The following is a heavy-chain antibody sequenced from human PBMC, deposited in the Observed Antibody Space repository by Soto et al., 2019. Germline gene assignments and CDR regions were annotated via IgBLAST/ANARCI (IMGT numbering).Heavy chain of an antibody. Sequence: ASVKVSCKASGYSVTSYYMHWVRQAPGQGLEWMGIINPNSGSTTYAQKFQGRVTMTRDTSTSTVYMELTSLTSGDTAVYYCARAGIAYCSSTTCYLYDYVMDVWG. D-gene: IGHD2-2*01. CDR3: ARAGIAYCSSTTCYLYDYVMDV. V-gene: IGHV1-46*01. J-gene: IGHJ6*02. CDR2: INPNSGST. CDR1: GYSVTSYY.